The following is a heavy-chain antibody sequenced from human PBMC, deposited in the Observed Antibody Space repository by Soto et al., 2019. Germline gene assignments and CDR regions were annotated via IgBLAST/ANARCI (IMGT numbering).Heavy chain of an antibody. CDR1: SGSISIYY. CDR2: INYSGRT. Sequence: SETLSLTCTVSSGSISIYYWTWIRQPPGKGLEWIGHINYSGRTNYNPSFKSRVTISVDTSKNQFSLKLSSVTAADTAVYYCARVSSSWGLVNYFDYWGQGTLVTVSS. D-gene: IGHD6-13*01. CDR3: ARVSSSWGLVNYFDY. J-gene: IGHJ4*02. V-gene: IGHV4-59*01.